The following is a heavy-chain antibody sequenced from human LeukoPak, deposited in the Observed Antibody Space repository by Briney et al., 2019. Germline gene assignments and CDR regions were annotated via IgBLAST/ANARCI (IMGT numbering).Heavy chain of an antibody. Sequence: SETLSLTCTVSGGSISSGGYYWSWIRQHPGKGLEWIGYIYYSGSTYYNPSLKSRVTISVDTSKNQFSLKLSSVTAADTAVYYCAREGERGYSYGPSFYYYYYMDVWGKGTTVTVSS. J-gene: IGHJ6*03. CDR1: GGSISSGGYY. CDR2: IYYSGST. D-gene: IGHD5-18*01. CDR3: AREGERGYSYGPSFYYYYYMDV. V-gene: IGHV4-31*03.